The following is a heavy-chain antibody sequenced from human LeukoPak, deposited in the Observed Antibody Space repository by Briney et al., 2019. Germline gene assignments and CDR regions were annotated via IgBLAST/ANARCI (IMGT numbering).Heavy chain of an antibody. D-gene: IGHD3-3*01. CDR3: ALDTIFGVVITGYN. Sequence: SVRVSCKASGGTFSSYAISWVRQAPGQGLEWMGRIIPIFGTANYAQKFQGRVTITTDESTSTAYMELSSLRSEDTAVYYCALDTIFGVVITGYNWGQGTLVTVSS. CDR1: GGTFSSYA. J-gene: IGHJ4*02. V-gene: IGHV1-69*05. CDR2: IIPIFGTA.